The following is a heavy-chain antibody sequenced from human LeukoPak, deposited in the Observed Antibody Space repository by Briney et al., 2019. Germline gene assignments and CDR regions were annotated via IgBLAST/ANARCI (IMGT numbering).Heavy chain of an antibody. J-gene: IGHJ6*02. D-gene: IGHD3-10*01. CDR2: ISSSSSYT. V-gene: IGHV3-21*01. CDR1: GFIFSGYN. Sequence: GGSLRLSRAASGFIFSGYNMNWVRQAPGKGLEWVSSISSSSSYTYYADSVKGRFTISRDNAKNSLYLQMNSLRAEDTAVYYCARDRYYGSWEYYYGMDVWGQGTTVTVSS. CDR3: ARDRYYGSWEYYYGMDV.